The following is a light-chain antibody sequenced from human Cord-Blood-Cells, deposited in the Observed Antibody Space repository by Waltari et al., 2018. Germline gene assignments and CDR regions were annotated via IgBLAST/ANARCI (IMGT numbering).Light chain of an antibody. J-gene: IGKJ3*01. CDR1: QSVSSSY. CDR2: GAA. CDR3: QQYGSSPFT. Sequence: IVLTQSPGPLSLSPGERATLSCRASQSVSSSYLAWYQQKPGQAPRLLVYGAASRATGIPDRFSGSGSGTDFTLTSSRLEPEDFAVYYCQQYGSSPFTFGPGTKVDIK. V-gene: IGKV3-20*01.